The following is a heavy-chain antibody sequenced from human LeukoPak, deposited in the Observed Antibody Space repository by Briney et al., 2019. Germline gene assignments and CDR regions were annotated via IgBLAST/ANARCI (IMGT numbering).Heavy chain of an antibody. Sequence: SETLSLTCTVYGGSFSGYSWSWVRQPPGKGLEWIGEINHGGSTNYNPSLKGRVTISLDTSKSQFPLELSSVTAADTAVHYCARVRYSRGSGYYYYYGMDVWGQGTTVTVSS. D-gene: IGHD3-9*01. V-gene: IGHV4-34*01. CDR2: INHGGST. CDR3: ARVRYSRGSGYYYYYGMDV. J-gene: IGHJ6*02. CDR1: GGSFSGYS.